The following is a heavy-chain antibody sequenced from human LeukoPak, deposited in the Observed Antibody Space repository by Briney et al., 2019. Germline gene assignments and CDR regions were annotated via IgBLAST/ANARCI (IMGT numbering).Heavy chain of an antibody. CDR3: ARGGGDSSGYTDY. J-gene: IGHJ4*02. Sequence: SETLSLTCAVYGGSFSGYYWSWIRQPPGKGLEWIGEINHSGSTNYSPSLKSRVTISVDTSKNQFSLKLSSVTAADTAVYYCARGGGDSSGYTDYWGQGTLVTVSS. D-gene: IGHD3-22*01. CDR2: INHSGST. CDR1: GGSFSGYY. V-gene: IGHV4-34*01.